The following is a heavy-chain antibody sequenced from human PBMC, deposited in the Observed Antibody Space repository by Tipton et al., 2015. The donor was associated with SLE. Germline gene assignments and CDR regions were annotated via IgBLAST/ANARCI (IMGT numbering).Heavy chain of an antibody. CDR2: ISGSGGST. D-gene: IGHD4-17*01. CDR3: ARCAYGDYVDYYYYMDV. J-gene: IGHJ6*03. Sequence: SLRLSCAASGFTFSSYAMSWVRQAPGKGLEWVSAISGSGGSTYYADSVKGRFTISRDNAKNSLYLQMNSLRAEDTAVYYCARCAYGDYVDYYYYMDVWGKGTTVTVSS. CDR1: GFTFSSYA. V-gene: IGHV3-23*01.